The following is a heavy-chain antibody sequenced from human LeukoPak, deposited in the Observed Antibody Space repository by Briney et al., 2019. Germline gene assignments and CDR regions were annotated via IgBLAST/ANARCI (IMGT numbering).Heavy chain of an antibody. CDR2: ISGSGGST. CDR3: AKETLRFLEWLHYFDY. CDR1: GFTFSSYA. D-gene: IGHD3-3*01. V-gene: IGHV3-23*01. Sequence: PGGPLRLSCAASGFTFSSYAMSWVRQAPGKGLEWVSAISGSGGSTYYADSVKGRFTISRDNSKNTLYLQMNSLRAEDTAVYYCAKETLRFLEWLHYFDYWGQGTLVTVSS. J-gene: IGHJ4*02.